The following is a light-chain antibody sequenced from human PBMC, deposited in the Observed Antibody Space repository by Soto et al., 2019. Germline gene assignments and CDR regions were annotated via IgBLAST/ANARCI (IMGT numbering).Light chain of an antibody. CDR1: QSINNW. CDR2: DAS. CDR3: QQYDTYPLT. Sequence: DVQMTQSPSSLSASVGDRVTITCRASQSINNWLAWYQQKPGKAPKFLIYDASTLETGVPSRFSGSASGTEFTLTISGLHPEYVASYYCQQYDTYPLTFGGGPRVELK. V-gene: IGKV1-5*01. J-gene: IGKJ4*01.